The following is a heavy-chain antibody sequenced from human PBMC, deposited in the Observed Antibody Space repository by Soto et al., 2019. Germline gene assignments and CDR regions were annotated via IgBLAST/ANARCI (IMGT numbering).Heavy chain of an antibody. J-gene: IGHJ3*02. V-gene: IGHV4-59*08. D-gene: IGHD4-17*01. CDR1: GGSISSYY. CDR2: IYYSGST. CDR3: ARQYGDSDAFDI. Sequence: PSETLSLTCTVSGGSISSYYWSWIRQPPGKGLEWIGYIYYSGSTNYNPSLKSRVTISVDTSKNQFSLKLSSVTAADTAVYYCARQYGDSDAFDIWGQGTMVTVSS.